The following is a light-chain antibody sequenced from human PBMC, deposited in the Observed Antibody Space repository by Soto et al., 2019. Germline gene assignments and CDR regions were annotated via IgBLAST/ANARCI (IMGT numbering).Light chain of an antibody. V-gene: IGKV3D-15*01. CDR2: DAS. Sequence: EIVMTQSPATLSVSPGERATLSCRASQSVSSNLAWYQQKPGQAPRLLIYDASNRATGIPARFSGSGSGTDFTLTISSLQPDDFATYYCQHYNSYSEAFGQGTKVDIK. CDR3: QHYNSYSEA. J-gene: IGKJ1*01. CDR1: QSVSSN.